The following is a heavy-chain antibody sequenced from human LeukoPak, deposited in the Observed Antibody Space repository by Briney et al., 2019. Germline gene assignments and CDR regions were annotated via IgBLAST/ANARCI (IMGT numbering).Heavy chain of an antibody. J-gene: IGHJ3*02. V-gene: IGHV1-18*01. CDR1: GYTFTSYG. D-gene: IGHD6-19*01. Sequence: GASVKVSCKASGYTFTSYGISWVRQAPGQGLEWMGWISAYNGNTNYAQKLQGRVTMTTDTSTSTAYMELRSLRSDVTAVYYCARDTLEYSSGWYGDAFDIWGQGTMVTVSS. CDR3: ARDTLEYSSGWYGDAFDI. CDR2: ISAYNGNT.